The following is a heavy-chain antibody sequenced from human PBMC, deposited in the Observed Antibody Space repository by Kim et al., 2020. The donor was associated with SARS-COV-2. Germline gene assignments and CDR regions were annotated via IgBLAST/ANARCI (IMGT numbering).Heavy chain of an antibody. V-gene: IGHV1-18*01. Sequence: ASVKVSCKASGYTFTSYGISWVRQAPGQGLEWMGWISAYNGNTNYAQKLQGRVTMNTDTSTSTAYMELRSLISDDTAVYYCARDRRITIFGVVTHGYYYYYMDVWGKGTTVTVSS. J-gene: IGHJ6*03. D-gene: IGHD3-3*01. CDR1: GYTFTSYG. CDR2: ISAYNGNT. CDR3: ARDRRITIFGVVTHGYYYYYMDV.